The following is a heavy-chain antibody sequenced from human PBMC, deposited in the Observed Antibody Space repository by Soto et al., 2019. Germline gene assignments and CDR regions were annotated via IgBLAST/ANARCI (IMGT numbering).Heavy chain of an antibody. Sequence: EVQLLESGGGLVQPGGSLRLSCAASGFTFSSYAMSWVRQAPGKGLEWVSAISGSGGSTYYADSVKGRFTISRDNSKNTLYLRMNGLRAEDTAVYYCANHLWFGELSNWGQGTLVTVSS. J-gene: IGHJ4*02. CDR2: ISGSGGST. D-gene: IGHD3-10*01. CDR3: ANHLWFGELSN. CDR1: GFTFSSYA. V-gene: IGHV3-23*01.